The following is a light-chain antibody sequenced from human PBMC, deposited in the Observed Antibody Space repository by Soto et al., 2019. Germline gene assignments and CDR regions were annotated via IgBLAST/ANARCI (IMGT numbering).Light chain of an antibody. CDR1: QSLLHSSGYNY. CDR3: MQSLQTPWT. J-gene: IGKJ1*01. Sequence: DIVMTQSPLSLPVTPGEPASISCRSSQSLLHSSGYNYLDWYLQRPGQSPQLLICLGSDRASGVPDRFSGSESGTDFTLKISRVEADDVGVYYCMQSLQTPWTLGQGTKVDIK. CDR2: LGS. V-gene: IGKV2-28*01.